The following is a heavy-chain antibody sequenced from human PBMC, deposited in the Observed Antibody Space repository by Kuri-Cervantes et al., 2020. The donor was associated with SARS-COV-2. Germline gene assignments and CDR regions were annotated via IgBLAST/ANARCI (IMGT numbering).Heavy chain of an antibody. Sequence: SETLSLTCTVSGGSISSSSYYWGWIRQPPGKGLEWIGSIYYSGSTYYNPSLKSRVTISVDTSKNQSSLKLSSVTAADTAVYYCARSRDGYNNDWGQGTLVTVSS. J-gene: IGHJ4*02. D-gene: IGHD5-24*01. CDR3: ARSRDGYNND. CDR2: IYYSGST. CDR1: GGSISSSSYY. V-gene: IGHV4-39*01.